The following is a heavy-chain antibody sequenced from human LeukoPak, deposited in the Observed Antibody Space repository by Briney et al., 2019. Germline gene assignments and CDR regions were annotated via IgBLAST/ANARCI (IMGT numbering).Heavy chain of an antibody. Sequence: GGSLRLSCAASGFTFSSYAMSWVRQPPGKGLEWVTTISGNGDRTYYADSVKGRFTISRDNSKSTLYLQMNSMRAEDTAVYYCAIGCTSISCYNEYFHQWGQGTLVTVSS. J-gene: IGHJ1*01. D-gene: IGHD2-2*02. V-gene: IGHV3-23*01. CDR2: ISGNGDRT. CDR1: GFTFSSYA. CDR3: AIGCTSISCYNEYFHQ.